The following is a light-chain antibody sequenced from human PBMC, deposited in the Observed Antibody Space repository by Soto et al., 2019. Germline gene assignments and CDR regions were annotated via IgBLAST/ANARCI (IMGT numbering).Light chain of an antibody. Sequence: QLVLTQSPSASASLGASVKLTCTLSSGHSSYAIAWHQQQPEKGPRYLMKVNSDGSHSKGDGVPDRFSGSSSGAERYLTISSLQSEDEADYYCQTWGTGIQLFGGGTKLTVL. CDR2: VNSDGSH. J-gene: IGLJ2*01. V-gene: IGLV4-69*01. CDR1: SGHSSYA. CDR3: QTWGTGIQL.